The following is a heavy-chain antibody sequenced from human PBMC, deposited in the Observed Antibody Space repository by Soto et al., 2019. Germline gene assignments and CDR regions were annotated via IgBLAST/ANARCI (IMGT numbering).Heavy chain of an antibody. Sequence: QVQLVQSGPEVKKPGSSVRVSCKASGGSFPDFAVSWVRQAPGKGLEWMGGIIPLSPTANYAQRFEARVTITADVSTKTAYMDLTSLTYDDAAVYYCAITPGGSHHALYFMDIWGQGTTVTVSS. D-gene: IGHD1-26*01. J-gene: IGHJ6*02. CDR2: IIPLSPTA. CDR1: GGSFPDFA. CDR3: AITPGGSHHALYFMDI. V-gene: IGHV1-69*01.